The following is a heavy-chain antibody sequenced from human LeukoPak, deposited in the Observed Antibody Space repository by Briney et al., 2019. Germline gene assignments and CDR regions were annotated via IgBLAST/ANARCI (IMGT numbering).Heavy chain of an antibody. V-gene: IGHV4-30-2*01. CDR2: IYHSGST. J-gene: IGHJ3*02. Sequence: PSETLSLTCAVSGGSISSGGYSWSWIRQPPGKGLEWIGYIYHSGSTYYNPSLKSRVTISVDRSKNQFSLKLSSVTAADTAVYYCARVFSSSWYYAFDIWGQGTMVTVSS. CDR1: GGSISSGGYS. CDR3: ARVFSSSWYYAFDI. D-gene: IGHD6-13*01.